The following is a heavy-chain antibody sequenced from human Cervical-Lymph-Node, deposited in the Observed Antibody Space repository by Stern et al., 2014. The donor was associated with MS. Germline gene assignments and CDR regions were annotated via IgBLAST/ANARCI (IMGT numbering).Heavy chain of an antibody. CDR3: ARRFGNYSFFDF. CDR2: INPDSGSR. V-gene: IGHV1-2*06. D-gene: IGHD3-16*01. Sequence: VQLVESGAEVKKPGASVKVSCRASGYTFTDYYIHWVRQAPGEGLEWIGRINPDSGSRKYEQKFQDRVTLTRNKSISIAYLELSRLRSDDTAVYYCARRFGNYSFFDFWGQGTLVTVSS. J-gene: IGHJ4*02. CDR1: GYTFTDYY.